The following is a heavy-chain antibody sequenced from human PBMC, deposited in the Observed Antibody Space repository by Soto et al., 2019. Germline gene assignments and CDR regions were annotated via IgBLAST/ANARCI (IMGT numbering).Heavy chain of an antibody. V-gene: IGHV4-59*08. CDR3: ARHDYPNYYYYMDV. CDR2: IYYSGST. D-gene: IGHD4-17*01. CDR1: GGSISSYY. J-gene: IGHJ6*03. Sequence: PSETLSLTCTVSGGSISSYYWSWIRQPPGKGLEWIGYIYYSGSTNYNPSLKSRVTISVDTSKNQFSLKLSSVTAADTAVYYCARHDYPNYYYYMDVWGKGTTVTVSS.